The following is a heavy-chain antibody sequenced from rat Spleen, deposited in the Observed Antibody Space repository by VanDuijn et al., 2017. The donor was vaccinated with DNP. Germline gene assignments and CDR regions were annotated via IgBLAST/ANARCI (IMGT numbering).Heavy chain of an antibody. CDR3: ARQVRAYYFDY. D-gene: IGHD4-3*01. CDR1: GFTFSDYY. V-gene: IGHV5-29*01. J-gene: IGHJ2*01. CDR2: ITNTGDSS. Sequence: EVQLVESDGGLVQPGRSLKLSCAASGFTFSDYYMAWVRQAPTKGLEWVATITNTGDSSYYSDSVKGRFSLSRDNAKSTLYLQLNSLRSEDTATYYCARQVRAYYFDYWGQGVMVTVSS.